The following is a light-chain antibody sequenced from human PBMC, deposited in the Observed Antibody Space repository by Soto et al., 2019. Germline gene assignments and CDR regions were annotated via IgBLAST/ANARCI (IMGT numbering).Light chain of an antibody. V-gene: IGKV1-5*01. J-gene: IGKJ4*01. CDR1: QSVRSW. CDR2: DAS. Sequence: DIQMTQSPSTLSAPVGDRVTVTCRASQSVRSWLAWYQQKPGRAPKFLIYDASSLESGVPSRFSGSGSGTEFTLTISNLQPDDFATYYCQQYDNYPLNFGGGTKVDIK. CDR3: QQYDNYPLN.